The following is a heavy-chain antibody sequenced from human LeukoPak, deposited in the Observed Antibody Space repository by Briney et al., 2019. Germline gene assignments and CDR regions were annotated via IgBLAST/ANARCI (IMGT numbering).Heavy chain of an antibody. V-gene: IGHV3-53*01. CDR2: IYSGGRT. CDR1: GFTVSSNY. J-gene: IGHJ4*02. CDR3: AINFRSAYYFVDF. D-gene: IGHD3-22*01. Sequence: GGSLRLSCAASGFTVSSNYMSWVRQAPGKGLEWVSVIYSGGRTYYTDSVKGRFTISRDNSKNALYLQMNSLRAEDTAVYYCAINFRSAYYFVDFWGQGILVTVSS.